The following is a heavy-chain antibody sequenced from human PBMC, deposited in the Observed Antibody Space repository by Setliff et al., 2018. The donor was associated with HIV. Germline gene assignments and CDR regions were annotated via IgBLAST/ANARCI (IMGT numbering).Heavy chain of an antibody. CDR2: IFHAGST. Sequence: SETLSLTCTVSGDSITGHYWNWIRQPPGKGLEWIGSIFHAGSTYYNPSLKSRVTLSVDTSENQYSLKLTSLIAADTAVYYCARSLAYCSGGGCSSGNYYYMDVWGKGTTVTVSS. J-gene: IGHJ6*03. V-gene: IGHV4-38-2*02. D-gene: IGHD2-15*01. CDR1: GDSITGHY. CDR3: ARSLAYCSGGGCSSGNYYYMDV.